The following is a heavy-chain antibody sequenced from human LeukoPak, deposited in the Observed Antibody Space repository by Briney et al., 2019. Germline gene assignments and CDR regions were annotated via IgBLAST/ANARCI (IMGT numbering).Heavy chain of an antibody. J-gene: IGHJ4*02. CDR2: ISSSSSYI. Sequence: GGSLRLSSAASGFTFSSYSMNWVPQGPGQGREWGSSISSSSSYIYYADSVKGRFTISRDNAKISLYLQMNSLRAEDTAVYYCASSTTRYCSSTSRYIHFDYWGQGTLVTVSS. D-gene: IGHD2-2*02. CDR3: ASSTTRYCSSTSRYIHFDY. V-gene: IGHV3-21*01. CDR1: GFTFSSYS.